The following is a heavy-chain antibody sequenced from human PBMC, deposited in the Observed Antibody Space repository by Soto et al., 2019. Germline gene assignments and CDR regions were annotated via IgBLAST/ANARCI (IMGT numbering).Heavy chain of an antibody. CDR3: ARAEGDIVVVVAASDAFDI. CDR1: GGSFSGYY. CDR2: INHSGST. Sequence: SETLSLTCAVYGGSFSGYYWSWIRQPPGKGLEWIGEINHSGSTNYNPSLKSRVTISVDTSKNQFSLKLSSVTAADTAVYYCARAEGDIVVVVAASDAFDIWGQGIMVTVSS. V-gene: IGHV4-34*01. D-gene: IGHD2-15*01. J-gene: IGHJ3*02.